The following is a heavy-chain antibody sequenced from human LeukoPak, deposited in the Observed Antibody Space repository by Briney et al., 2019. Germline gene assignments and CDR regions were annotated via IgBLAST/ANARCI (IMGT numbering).Heavy chain of an antibody. CDR2: ISAYNGNT. J-gene: IGHJ4*02. Sequence: GASVKVSCKASGYTFTSYGISWVRQAPGQGLEWMGWISAYNGNTNYAQKLQGRVTMTTDTSTSTAYMELRSLRSDDTAVYYCARDTYSRGWELVGAVYYFDYWGQGTLVTVSS. CDR3: ARDTYSRGWELVGAVYYFDY. V-gene: IGHV1-18*01. CDR1: GYTFTSYG. D-gene: IGHD1-26*01.